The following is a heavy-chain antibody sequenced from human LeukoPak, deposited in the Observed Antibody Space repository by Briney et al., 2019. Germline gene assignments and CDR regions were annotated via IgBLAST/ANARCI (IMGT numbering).Heavy chain of an antibody. J-gene: IGHJ4*02. CDR1: GFTFSDYA. CDR2: IGPIGVYT. Sequence: GGTLRLSCAASGFTFSDYAMHWVRQAPGKGLEFVSVIGPIGVYTYYANSVKGRFTISRDNSKSTVSLQMGSLRDEDMAVYYCARSPPGRTNWNYYDYWGRGTLVTVSS. D-gene: IGHD1-1*01. V-gene: IGHV3-64*01. CDR3: ARSPPGRTNWNYYDY.